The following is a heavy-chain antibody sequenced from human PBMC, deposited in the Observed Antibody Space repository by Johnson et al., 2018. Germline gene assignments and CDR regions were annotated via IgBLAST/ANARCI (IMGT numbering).Heavy chain of an antibody. CDR1: GFSCNSYT. J-gene: IGHJ4*02. Sequence: EVQLVESGGGLVQPGGSLRLCCVGSGFSCNSYTMNWVRQAPGKGLEWVSYISITSSSIYYADSVMGRFTISRDNAKNSLYLQMDSLRAEDTAVYYCARDRYSGYDRPLDSWGQGTLVTVSS. V-gene: IGHV3-48*01. CDR3: ARDRYSGYDRPLDS. D-gene: IGHD5-12*01. CDR2: ISITSSSI.